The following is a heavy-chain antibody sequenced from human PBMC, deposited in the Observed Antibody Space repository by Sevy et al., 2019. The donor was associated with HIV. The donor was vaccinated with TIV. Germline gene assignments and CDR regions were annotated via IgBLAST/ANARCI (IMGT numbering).Heavy chain of an antibody. J-gene: IGHJ4*02. CDR1: GFTFSSYS. CDR2: ISSSSIYI. CDR3: ARDPGFYCSGGSCYPRYYFDY. V-gene: IGHV3-21*01. Sequence: GGSLRLSCAASGFTFSSYSMNWVRQAPGKGLEWVSSISSSSIYIYYADSVKGRFTISRDNAKNSLYLQMNSLRAEDTAVYYCARDPGFYCSGGSCYPRYYFDYCGQGTLVTVSS. D-gene: IGHD2-15*01.